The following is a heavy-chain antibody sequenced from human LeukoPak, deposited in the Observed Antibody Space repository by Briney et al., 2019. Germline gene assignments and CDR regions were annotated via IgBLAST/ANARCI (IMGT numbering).Heavy chain of an antibody. J-gene: IGHJ4*02. CDR2: IIPIFGTA. CDR3: ARDPLGRDKARRDGYNPGDW. CDR1: GGTFSSYA. V-gene: IGHV1-69*05. D-gene: IGHD5-24*01. Sequence: SVKVSCKASGGTFSSYAISWVRQAPGQGLEWMGRIIPIFGTANYAQKVQGRVTITTDESTSTAYMELSSLKSENTAVYYCARDPLGRDKARRDGYNPGDWWGQGTLVTVSS.